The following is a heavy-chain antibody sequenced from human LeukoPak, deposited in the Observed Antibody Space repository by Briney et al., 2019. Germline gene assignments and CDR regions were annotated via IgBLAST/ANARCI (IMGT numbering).Heavy chain of an antibody. CDR1: GGSISSIF. V-gene: IGHV4-59*08. Sequence: PSETLSLTCTVSGGSISSIFWSWIRQPPGMGLEYIGYIYYTGSPSYNPSLKSRVTMSVDTSKRQFTLKLNSVTAADTAVYYCARKGSSDWYAWFFDLWGRGTRVTVSS. D-gene: IGHD6-19*01. CDR2: IYYTGSP. CDR3: ARKGSSDWYAWFFDL. J-gene: IGHJ2*01.